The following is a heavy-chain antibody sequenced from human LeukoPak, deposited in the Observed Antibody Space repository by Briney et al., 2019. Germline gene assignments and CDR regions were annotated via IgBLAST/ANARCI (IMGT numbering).Heavy chain of an antibody. Sequence: SETLSLTCIVSGGSISSSRFYWGWIRQPPGKGLEWIGYIYYSGSTNYNPSLKSRVTISVDTSKNQFSLKLSSVTAADTAVYYCAREDTVTTAFDIWGQGTMVTVSS. CDR2: IYYSGST. V-gene: IGHV4-61*01. CDR1: GGSISSSRFY. D-gene: IGHD4-17*01. CDR3: AREDTVTTAFDI. J-gene: IGHJ3*02.